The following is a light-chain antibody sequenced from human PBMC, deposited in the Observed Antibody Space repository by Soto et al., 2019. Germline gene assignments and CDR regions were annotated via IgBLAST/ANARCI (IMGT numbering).Light chain of an antibody. J-gene: IGKJ1*01. CDR1: QTISSW. CDR3: QHYNSYSEA. Sequence: DIQMTQSPSTLSGSVGDGVTMTSRASQTISSWLAWYQQKPGKAPKLLIYKASTLKSGVPSRFSGSGSGTEFTLTISSLQPDDFATYYCQHYNSYSEAFGQGTKVE. V-gene: IGKV1-5*03. CDR2: KAS.